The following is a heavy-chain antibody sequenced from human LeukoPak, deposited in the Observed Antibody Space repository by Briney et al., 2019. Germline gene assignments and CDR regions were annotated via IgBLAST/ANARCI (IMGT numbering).Heavy chain of an antibody. D-gene: IGHD4-17*01. CDR3: TRVSAADYGDYPFDY. V-gene: IGHV3-49*03. Sequence: PGGSLRLSCTASGFTFGDYAMSWFRQAPGKGLEWVGFIRSKAYGGTTEYAASVKGRFTISRDDSKSIAYLQMNSLKTEDTAVHYCTRVSAADYGDYPFDYWGQGTLVTVSS. J-gene: IGHJ4*02. CDR2: IRSKAYGGTT. CDR1: GFTFGDYA.